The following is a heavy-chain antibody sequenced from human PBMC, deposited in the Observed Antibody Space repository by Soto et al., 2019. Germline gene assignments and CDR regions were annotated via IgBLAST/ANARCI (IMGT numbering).Heavy chain of an antibody. J-gene: IGHJ4*02. Sequence: WGSLRLSCAASGFTFTRYSMNWVRQAPGKGLEWVSSISSTTNYIYYGDSMKGRFTISRDNAKNSLYLEMNSLRAEDTAVYYCARESEDLTSNFDYWGQGTLVTVSS. CDR1: GFTFTRYS. CDR3: ARESEDLTSNFDY. CDR2: ISSTTNYI. V-gene: IGHV3-21*06.